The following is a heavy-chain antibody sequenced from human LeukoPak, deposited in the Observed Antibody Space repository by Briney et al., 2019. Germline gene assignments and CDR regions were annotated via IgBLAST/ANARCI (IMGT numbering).Heavy chain of an antibody. Sequence: PGGSPRLSCAASGFTFSSYGMHWVRQAPGKGREWVAVISYDGSNKYYADSVKGRFTISRDNAKNTLYLQMNSLRAEDTAVYYCAKMRGCDYYDSSGYYVRYFDCWGQGTLVTVSS. CDR2: ISYDGSNK. D-gene: IGHD3-22*01. J-gene: IGHJ4*02. CDR3: AKMRGCDYYDSSGYYVRYFDC. V-gene: IGHV3-30*18. CDR1: GFTFSSYG.